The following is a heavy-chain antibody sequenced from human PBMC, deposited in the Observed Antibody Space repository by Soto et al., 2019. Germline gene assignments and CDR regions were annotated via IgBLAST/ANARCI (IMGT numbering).Heavy chain of an antibody. J-gene: IGHJ4*02. CDR1: GVSIGSNYY. CDR2: MSHIGSV. D-gene: IGHD6-19*01. V-gene: IGHV4-4*02. CDR3: ARSRGWYAVDY. Sequence: QVLLQESGPGLVQPSGTLSLSCVVSGVSIGSNYYWGWVRQPPGKGLEWLGDMSHIGSVNYNPSLQSRVTISMDKSQNQFSLKLDSMTDADTAVYYCARSRGWYAVDYWGQGTLVIVSS.